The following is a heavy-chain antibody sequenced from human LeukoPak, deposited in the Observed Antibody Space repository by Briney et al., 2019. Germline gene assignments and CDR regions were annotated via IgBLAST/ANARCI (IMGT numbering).Heavy chain of an antibody. CDR1: GYTFTSYG. CDR2: ISAYNGNT. D-gene: IGHD4-17*01. Sequence: EASVKVSCKASGYTFTSYGISWVRQAPGQGLEWMGWISAYNGNTNYAQKLQGRVTMTTDTSTSTAYMELRSLRSDDTAVYYCATKRLGYGDFDYWGQGTLVTVSS. J-gene: IGHJ4*02. CDR3: ATKRLGYGDFDY. V-gene: IGHV1-18*01.